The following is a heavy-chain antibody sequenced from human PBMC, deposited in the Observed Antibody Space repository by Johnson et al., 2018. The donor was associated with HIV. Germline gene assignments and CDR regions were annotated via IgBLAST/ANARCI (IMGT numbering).Heavy chain of an antibody. D-gene: IGHD7-27*01. CDR1: GFTFSDYY. V-gene: IGHV3-11*04. Sequence: QVQLVESGGGVVQPGRSLRLSCAASGFTFSDYYMTWIRQAPGKGLEWVSSIGSGGNNIYYADSVKGRFTISRDNAKNSLYLLMNSLRPEDTSIYFCARESRLGPLAHAFDIWGQGTMVTVSS. CDR2: IGSGGNNI. CDR3: ARESRLGPLAHAFDI. J-gene: IGHJ3*02.